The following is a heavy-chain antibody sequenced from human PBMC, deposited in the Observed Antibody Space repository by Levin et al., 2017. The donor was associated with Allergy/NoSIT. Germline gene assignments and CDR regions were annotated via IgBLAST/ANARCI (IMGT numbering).Heavy chain of an antibody. D-gene: IGHD1-26*01. Sequence: GGSLRLSCAASGFTFSSYRMNWVRQAPGKGLEWVSSISTGSSYISYADSVKGRFTISRDNAKNSLYLQMHSLRAEDTAVYYCARERVATTTDAFDIWGQGTMVTVSS. CDR2: ISTGSSYI. V-gene: IGHV3-21*06. J-gene: IGHJ3*02. CDR1: GFTFSSYR. CDR3: ARERVATTTDAFDI.